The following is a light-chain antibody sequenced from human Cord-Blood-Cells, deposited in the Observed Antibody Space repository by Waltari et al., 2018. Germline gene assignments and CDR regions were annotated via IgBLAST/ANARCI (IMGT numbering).Light chain of an antibody. V-gene: IGLV2-11*01. CDR3: CSYAGSYPVV. CDR1: SSDAGGYNY. Sequence: QSALTQPRSVSGSPGQSVTISCTGTSSDAGGYNYVSWYQQHPGKAPKLMIYDFSKRPSGVPDRFSGSKSGNTASLTISGLQAEDEADYYFCSYAGSYPVVFGGGTKLTVL. J-gene: IGLJ2*01. CDR2: DFS.